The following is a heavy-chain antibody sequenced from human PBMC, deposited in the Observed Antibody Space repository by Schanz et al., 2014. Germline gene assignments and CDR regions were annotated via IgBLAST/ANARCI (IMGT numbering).Heavy chain of an antibody. V-gene: IGHV3-23*01. CDR2: ISGSGGST. Sequence: EVQLLESGGGLVQPGGSLRLSCAASGFTFSSYAMSWVRQAPGKGLEWVSAISGSGGSTYYADSVKGRFTISRDNSKNTLYLQMTSLRAEDTAVYYCAKGRFGELSAFDTWGQGTMVTVSS. CDR3: AKGRFGELSAFDT. D-gene: IGHD3-10*01. J-gene: IGHJ3*02. CDR1: GFTFSSYA.